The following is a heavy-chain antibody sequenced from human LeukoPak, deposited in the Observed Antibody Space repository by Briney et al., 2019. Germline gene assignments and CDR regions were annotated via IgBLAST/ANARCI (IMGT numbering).Heavy chain of an antibody. CDR1: GFTFSSYW. V-gene: IGHV3-74*01. CDR2: INSDGSST. CDR3: AGGWDYFDY. Sequence: GGSLRLSCSASGFTFSSYWMHWVRRAPGKGLVWVSRINSDGSSTSYADSVKGRFTISRDNAKNTLYLQMNSLRAEDTAVYYCAGGWDYFDYWGQGTLVTVSS. D-gene: IGHD1-26*01. J-gene: IGHJ4*02.